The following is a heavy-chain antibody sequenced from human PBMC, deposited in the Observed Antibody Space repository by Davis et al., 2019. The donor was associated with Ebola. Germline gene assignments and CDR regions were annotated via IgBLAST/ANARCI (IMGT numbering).Heavy chain of an antibody. J-gene: IGHJ5*02. CDR2: FDPEDGET. V-gene: IGHV1-24*01. D-gene: IGHD3-22*01. CDR1: GYTLTELS. Sequence: ASVKVSCKVSGYTLTELSMHWMRQAPGKGLEWMGGFDPEDGETIYAQKFQGRVTMTEDTSTDTAYMELSSLRSEDTAVYYCATVYDSSGYYHSGWFDPWGQGTLVTVSS. CDR3: ATVYDSSGYYHSGWFDP.